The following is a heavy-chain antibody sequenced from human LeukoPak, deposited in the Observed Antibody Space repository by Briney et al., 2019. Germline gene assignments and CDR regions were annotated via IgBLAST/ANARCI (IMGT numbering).Heavy chain of an antibody. D-gene: IGHD3-3*01. Sequence: SETLSLACTVSGESINSFYWSWIRQPAGKGLEWIGRIYSSGSTNYSPSLKSRVTISVDTSKNQFSLKLSSVTAADTAVYYCARKYYDFWSGYYMYFDYWGQGTLVTVSS. CDR2: IYSSGST. CDR1: GESINSFY. CDR3: ARKYYDFWSGYYMYFDY. V-gene: IGHV4-4*07. J-gene: IGHJ4*02.